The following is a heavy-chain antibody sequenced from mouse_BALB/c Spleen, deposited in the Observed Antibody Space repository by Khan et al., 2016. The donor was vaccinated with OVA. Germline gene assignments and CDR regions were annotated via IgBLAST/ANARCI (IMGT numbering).Heavy chain of an antibody. J-gene: IGHJ2*01. CDR2: IYPGTDNS. V-gene: IGHV1-76*01. Sequence: QVQLQQSGAELVRPGASVKLSCKTSGYIFTSSWIHWVKQRSGQGLEWIARIYPGTDNSYYNEKFKDKATLTADKSSSTAYMQLSSLTSEDSDVYFCTTDEDLFHFDHWGQGTTLTVSS. CDR1: GYIFTSSW. CDR3: TTDEDLFHFDH.